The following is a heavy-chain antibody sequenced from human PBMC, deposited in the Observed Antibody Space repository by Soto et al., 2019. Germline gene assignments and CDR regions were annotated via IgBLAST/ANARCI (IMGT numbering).Heavy chain of an antibody. Sequence: GGSLRLSCAASGFTFSNAWMSWVRQAPGKGLEWVGRIKSKTDGGKTDYAAPVKGRFTISRDDSKNTLYLQMNSLKTDDTAVYYCTTRDILTGYSDFDYWGQGTLVTVSS. V-gene: IGHV3-15*01. CDR2: IKSKTDGGKT. CDR3: TTRDILTGYSDFDY. D-gene: IGHD3-9*01. CDR1: GFTFSNAW. J-gene: IGHJ4*02.